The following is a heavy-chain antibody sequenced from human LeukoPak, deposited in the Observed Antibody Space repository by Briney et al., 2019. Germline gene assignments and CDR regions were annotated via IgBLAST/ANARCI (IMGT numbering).Heavy chain of an antibody. CDR2: ISSSGSTI. V-gene: IGHV3-48*03. Sequence: GGSLRLSCAASGFTFSSYEMNWVRQAPGKGLEWVSYISSSGSTIDYADSVKGRFTISRDNAKNSLFLQMNSLRAEDTAVYYCAGGGSKYYDSPDLDYWGQGTLVTVSS. J-gene: IGHJ4*02. D-gene: IGHD3-22*01. CDR3: AGGGSKYYDSPDLDY. CDR1: GFTFSSYE.